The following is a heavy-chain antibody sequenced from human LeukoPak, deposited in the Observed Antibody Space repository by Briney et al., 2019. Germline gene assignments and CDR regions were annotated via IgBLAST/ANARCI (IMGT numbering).Heavy chain of an antibody. CDR3: ARIASDGSGTNHY. CDR2: ISAYNGNT. D-gene: IGHD3-10*01. CDR1: GYMFSSYG. Sequence: ASVKVPCKASGYMFSSYGITWVRQAPGQGLEWMGWISAYNGNTKSAQNLQGRVIMTTDTSTNTAHMELRSLRSDDTAVYYCARIASDGSGTNHYWGQGTQVIVSS. J-gene: IGHJ4*02. V-gene: IGHV1-18*01.